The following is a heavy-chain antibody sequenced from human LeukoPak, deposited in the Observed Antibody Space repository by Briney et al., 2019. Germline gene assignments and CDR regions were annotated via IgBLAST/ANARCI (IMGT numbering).Heavy chain of an antibody. CDR1: GGSFSGYY. CDR2: INHSGST. J-gene: IGHJ5*02. V-gene: IGHV4-34*01. D-gene: IGHD3-10*01. Sequence: SETLSLTCAVYGGSFSGYYWSWIRQPPGKGLEWIGEINHSGSTNYNPSLKSRVTISVDTSKNQFSLKLSSVTAADTAVHYCARDYGSGSYIGARTYNWFDPWGQGTLVTVSS. CDR3: ARDYGSGSYIGARTYNWFDP.